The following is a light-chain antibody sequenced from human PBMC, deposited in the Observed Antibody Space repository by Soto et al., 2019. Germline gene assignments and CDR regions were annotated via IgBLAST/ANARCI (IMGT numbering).Light chain of an antibody. CDR2: GAS. CDR1: QSVSNN. J-gene: IGKJ1*01. Sequence: EIVMTQSPATLSVSPGERATLSCRASQSVSNNLAWYQKKPGPAPRLLIYGASTRATRIPARFSGSGSGTEFTLTISSLQSEDFAVYYCQQYNNWWTFGQGTKVEIK. V-gene: IGKV3-15*01. CDR3: QQYNNWWT.